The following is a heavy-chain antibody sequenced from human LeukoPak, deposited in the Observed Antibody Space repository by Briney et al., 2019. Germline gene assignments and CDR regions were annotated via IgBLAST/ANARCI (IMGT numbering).Heavy chain of an antibody. V-gene: IGHV2-5*01. CDR1: GFSLSTSGVG. D-gene: IGHD3-3*01. J-gene: IGHJ4*02. CDR2: IYWNDDK. Sequence: SGPTLVNPTQTLTGTCISSGFSLSTSGVGVGWIRQPPGKALEWLAVIYWNDDKFYSPSLKSRHTITKDTSKNQVVLTMNNMDPADTEPCYRPKTAGITISEVVIIRVKSDFDYWGQGTLVTVSS. CDR3: PKTAGITISEVVIIRVKSDFDY.